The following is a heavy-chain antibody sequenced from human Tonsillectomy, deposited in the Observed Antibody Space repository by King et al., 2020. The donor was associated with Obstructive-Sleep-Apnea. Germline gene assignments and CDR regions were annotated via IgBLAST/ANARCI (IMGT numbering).Heavy chain of an antibody. Sequence: EVQLVESGGGLVQPGRSLRLSCAASGFTFDDSAMHWVRQAPGKGLEWVSSISWNTNNMAYADLVKGRFTISRDNAKNFLYLQMNNLRAEDTALYYCAKGYYDWLNFPLDYWGQGTLVTVSS. J-gene: IGHJ4*02. CDR2: ISWNTNNM. CDR1: GFTFDDSA. D-gene: IGHD3-9*01. V-gene: IGHV3-9*01. CDR3: AKGYYDWLNFPLDY.